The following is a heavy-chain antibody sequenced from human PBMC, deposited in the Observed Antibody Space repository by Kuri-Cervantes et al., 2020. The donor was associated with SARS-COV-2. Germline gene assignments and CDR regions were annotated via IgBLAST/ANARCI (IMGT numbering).Heavy chain of an antibody. D-gene: IGHD6-19*01. V-gene: IGHV4-39*01. Sequence: SETLSLTCTVSGGSISSSSYYWGWIRQPPGKGLEWIGSIYYSGGTYYNPSLKSRVTISVDTSKNQSSLKLSSVTAADTAVYYCARLTGCSSGWYWASWWFDPWGQGTLVTVSS. CDR2: IYYSGGT. CDR3: ARLTGCSSGWYWASWWFDP. CDR1: GGSISSSSYY. J-gene: IGHJ5*02.